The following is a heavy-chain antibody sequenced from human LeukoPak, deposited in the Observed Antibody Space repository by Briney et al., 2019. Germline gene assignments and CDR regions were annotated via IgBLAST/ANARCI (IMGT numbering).Heavy chain of an antibody. CDR2: ISSSSSYR. Sequence: GGSLRLSCAASGFTFSSYSMNWVRQAPGKGLESVSSISSSSSYRYYADSVKGRFTISRDNAKDSLYLQMNSLRAEDTAVYYCARDDLWFGESWSWFDPWGQGTLVTVSS. J-gene: IGHJ5*02. CDR1: GFTFSSYS. CDR3: ARDDLWFGESWSWFDP. D-gene: IGHD3-10*01. V-gene: IGHV3-21*01.